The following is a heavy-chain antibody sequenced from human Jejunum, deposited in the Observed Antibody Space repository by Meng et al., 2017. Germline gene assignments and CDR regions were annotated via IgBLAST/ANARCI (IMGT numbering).Heavy chain of an antibody. CDR2: TNRDGSTT. D-gene: IGHD2-15*01. CDR3: AGAICSGGSCSLADGLDV. J-gene: IGHJ6*02. Sequence: SLMISCAASGFTFSNYWMHWVRRAPGKGLLWVSHTNRDGSTTSYADSLRGRFTVSRDNAKDTLYLQMNSLRAEDTAVYFCAGAICSGGSCSLADGLDVWGQGTTVTVSS. V-gene: IGHV3-74*01. CDR1: GFTFSNYW.